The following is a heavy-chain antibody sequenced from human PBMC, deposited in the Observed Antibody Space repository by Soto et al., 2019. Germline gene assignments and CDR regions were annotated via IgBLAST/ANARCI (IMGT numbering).Heavy chain of an antibody. CDR2: ISGSGGST. CDR3: ARDRGITMFRELDY. J-gene: IGHJ4*02. D-gene: IGHD3-10*01. CDR1: GFTFSSYA. V-gene: IGHV3-23*01. Sequence: GGSLRLSCAASGFTFSSYAMSWVRQAPGRGLEWVSVISGSGGSTSYADSVKGRFTVSRDNSKNTLYLQMSGLRAEDTAVYYCARDRGITMFRELDYWGQGTLVTVSS.